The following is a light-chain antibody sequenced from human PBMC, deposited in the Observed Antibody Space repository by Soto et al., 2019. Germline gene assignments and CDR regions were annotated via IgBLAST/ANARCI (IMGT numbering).Light chain of an antibody. Sequence: EIVLTQSPATLSLSPGESATLSCRANESVNIYISWYQQKPAQAPRLLIYDASNRATGIPTRFSGSGSGTDFSLTISSLEPEDFEVYYCQQRSNWPWTTFGQGTRVELK. CDR2: DAS. V-gene: IGKV3-11*01. CDR3: QQRSNWPWTT. CDR1: ESVNIY. J-gene: IGKJ1*01.